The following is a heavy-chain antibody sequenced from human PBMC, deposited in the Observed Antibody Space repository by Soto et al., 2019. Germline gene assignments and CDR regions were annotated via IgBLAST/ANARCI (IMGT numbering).Heavy chain of an antibody. D-gene: IGHD3-3*01. J-gene: IGHJ4*02. Sequence: PGGSLRLSCAASGFTFSSYAMSWVRQAPGKGLEWVSAISGSGGSTYYADSVKGRFTISRDNSKNTLYLQMNSLRAEDTAVYYCAMVRFLEWLPFDYWGQGTLVTVSS. CDR2: ISGSGGST. CDR3: AMVRFLEWLPFDY. V-gene: IGHV3-23*01. CDR1: GFTFSSYA.